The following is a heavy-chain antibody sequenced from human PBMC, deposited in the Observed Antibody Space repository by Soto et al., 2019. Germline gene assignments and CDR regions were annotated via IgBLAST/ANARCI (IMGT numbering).Heavy chain of an antibody. Sequence: HPGGSLRLSCAASGFTFSSYWMHWVRQAPGKGLVWVSRINSDGSSTSYADSVKGRFTISRDNAKNTLYLQMNSLRAEDTAVYYCARDSNYYDSSGPGDYWGQGTLVTVSS. CDR3: ARDSNYYDSSGPGDY. D-gene: IGHD3-22*01. CDR2: INSDGSST. J-gene: IGHJ4*02. V-gene: IGHV3-74*01. CDR1: GFTFSSYW.